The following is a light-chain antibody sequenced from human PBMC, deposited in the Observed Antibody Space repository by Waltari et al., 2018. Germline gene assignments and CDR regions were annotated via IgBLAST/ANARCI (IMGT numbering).Light chain of an antibody. J-gene: IGKJ4*01. CDR3: QQYDNFPLT. V-gene: IGKV1-33*01. CDR2: DAS. CDR1: QDISSY. Sequence: DIQMTQSPSSLSASVGDRVTITCQASQDISSYLNWYQQKPGKAPKLLIYDASTLETGVPSRFSGSGSGTDFTFTITSLQPEDIATYYCQQYDNFPLTFGGGTEVAIK.